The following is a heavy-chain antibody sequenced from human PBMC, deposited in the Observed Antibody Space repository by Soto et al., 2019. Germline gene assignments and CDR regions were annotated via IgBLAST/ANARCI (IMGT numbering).Heavy chain of an antibody. J-gene: IGHJ4*02. D-gene: IGHD3-10*01. V-gene: IGHV4-30-4*01. CDR2: ISYSGTT. CDR3: ARERTGSSSSGNYFFDY. Sequence: SETMSLTCTVSGGYIRGDYCYWSLIRQPPGKGLEWLGYISYSGTTYYNPSLKSRVIISVDTSKNQFSLKVTSVTAADTAVHYCARERTGSSSSGNYFFDYWGQGSLVTVSS. CDR1: GGYIRGDYCY.